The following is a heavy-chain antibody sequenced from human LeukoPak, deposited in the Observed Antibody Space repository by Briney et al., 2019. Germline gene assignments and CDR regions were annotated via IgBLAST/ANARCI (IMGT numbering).Heavy chain of an antibody. CDR2: IYYSGST. V-gene: IGHV4-38-2*02. J-gene: IGHJ5*02. Sequence: SETLSLTCTVSGYSISSGYYWSWIRQPPGKGLEWIGYIYYSGSTYYNPSLKSRVTISVDTSKNQFSLKLSSVTAADTAVYYCARDGSGGFDPWGQGTLVTVSS. D-gene: IGHD3-10*01. CDR3: ARDGSGGFDP. CDR1: GYSISSGYY.